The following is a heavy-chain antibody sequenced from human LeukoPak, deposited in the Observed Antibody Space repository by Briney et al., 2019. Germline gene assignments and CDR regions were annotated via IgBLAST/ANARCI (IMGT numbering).Heavy chain of an antibody. CDR2: IYTSGST. Sequence: SETLSLTCAVYGGSFSGYYWSWIRQPAGKGLEWIGRIYTSGSTNYNPSLKSRVTMSVDTSKNQFSLKLSSVTAADTAVYYCARAVVYYDPLGPPRNWFDPWGQGTLVTVSS. D-gene: IGHD3-3*01. J-gene: IGHJ5*02. CDR1: GGSFSGYY. CDR3: ARAVVYYDPLGPPRNWFDP. V-gene: IGHV4-59*10.